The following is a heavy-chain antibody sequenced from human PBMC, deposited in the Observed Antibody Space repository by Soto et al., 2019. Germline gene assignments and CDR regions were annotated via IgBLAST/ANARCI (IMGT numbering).Heavy chain of an antibody. Sequence: PGESLKISCKGSGYSFTSYWIGWARQMPGKGLEWMGIIYPGDSDTRYSPSFQGQVTISADKSISTAYLQWSSLKASDTAMYYCARLMTTVTTPAYYIDDWGQGTLVTVSS. V-gene: IGHV5-51*01. CDR2: IYPGDSDT. J-gene: IGHJ4*02. D-gene: IGHD4-17*01. CDR1: GYSFTSYW. CDR3: ARLMTTVTTPAYYIDD.